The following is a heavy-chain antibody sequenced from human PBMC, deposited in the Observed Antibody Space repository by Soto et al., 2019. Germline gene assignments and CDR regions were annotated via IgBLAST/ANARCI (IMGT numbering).Heavy chain of an antibody. CDR3: ARAGSRITMIVLAADAFDI. Sequence: ASVEVSCKASGGTFSSYAISWVRQAPGQGLEWMGGIISIFGTANYAQKFQGRVTITADESTSTAYMELSSLRSEDTAVYYCARAGSRITMIVLAADAFDIWGQGTMVTVSS. CDR1: GGTFSSYA. CDR2: IISIFGTA. J-gene: IGHJ3*02. D-gene: IGHD3-22*01. V-gene: IGHV1-69*13.